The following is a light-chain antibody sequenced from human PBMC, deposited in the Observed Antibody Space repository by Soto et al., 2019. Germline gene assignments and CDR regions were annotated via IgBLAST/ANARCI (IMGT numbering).Light chain of an antibody. V-gene: IGKV3-20*01. Sequence: EIVLTQSPGTLTLSPGESAALSCRASQTISNNYLVWYRQKPGQAPRLLIYAVSSRAAGIPARFSGSGSGTDFALTIARLELEDSAVYYCQQHSNSPWTFGQGTRVEI. CDR1: QTISNNY. J-gene: IGKJ1*01. CDR2: AVS. CDR3: QQHSNSPWT.